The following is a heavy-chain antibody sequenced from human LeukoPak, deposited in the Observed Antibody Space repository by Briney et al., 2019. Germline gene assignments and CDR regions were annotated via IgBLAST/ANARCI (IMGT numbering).Heavy chain of an antibody. J-gene: IGHJ4*02. D-gene: IGHD5-18*01. V-gene: IGHV3-30*03. CDR2: ISYDGSNK. CDR3: ARDLPWGYSYGYIDY. CDR1: GFTFSSYG. Sequence: GGSLRLSCAASGFTFSSYGMHWVRQAPGKGLEWVGVISYDGSNKYYADSVKGRFTISRDNSKNTLYLQINSLRAEDTAVYYCARDLPWGYSYGYIDYWGQGTLVTVSS.